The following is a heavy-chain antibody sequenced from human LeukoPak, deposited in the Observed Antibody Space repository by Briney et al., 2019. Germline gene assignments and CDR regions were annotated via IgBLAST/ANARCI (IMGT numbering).Heavy chain of an antibody. CDR3: ARDFTIPMRVVADPFDI. Sequence: ASVKVSCKASGYTFTSYGISWVRQAPGQGLEWMGWISAYNGNTNYAQKLQGRVTMTTDTSTSTAYMELRSLRSDDTAVYYCARDFTIPMRVVADPFDIWGQGTMVTVLS. V-gene: IGHV1-18*01. J-gene: IGHJ3*02. D-gene: IGHD3-22*01. CDR2: ISAYNGNT. CDR1: GYTFTSYG.